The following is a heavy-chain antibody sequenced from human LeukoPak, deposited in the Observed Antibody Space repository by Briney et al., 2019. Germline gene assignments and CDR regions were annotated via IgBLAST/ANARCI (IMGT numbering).Heavy chain of an antibody. CDR2: IGSDGSGT. J-gene: IGHJ6*02. CDR1: GFSLSGYW. Sequence: GESLRLSCAASGFSLSGYWMHWVRQIPGKGLMWVARIGSDGSGTTYADPVKGRFTISRDNSKNTLYLQMNSLRDEDAAVYHCTRVQAGRSGLMDVWGRGTTVTVSS. D-gene: IGHD2-8*02. CDR3: TRVQAGRSGLMDV. V-gene: IGHV3-74*03.